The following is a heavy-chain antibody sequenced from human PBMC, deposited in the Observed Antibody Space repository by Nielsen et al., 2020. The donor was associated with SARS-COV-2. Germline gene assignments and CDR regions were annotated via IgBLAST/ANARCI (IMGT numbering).Heavy chain of an antibody. Sequence: GESLKISCAASGFTFSSYGMHWVRQAPGKGLEWVAVISYDGSNKYYADSVKGRFTISRDNSKNTLYLQMNSLRAEDTAVYYCARKLLWGDYYYGMDVWGQGTTVTVSS. V-gene: IGHV3-30*03. CDR3: ARKLLWGDYYYGMDV. D-gene: IGHD2-2*01. CDR2: ISYDGSNK. CDR1: GFTFSSYG. J-gene: IGHJ6*02.